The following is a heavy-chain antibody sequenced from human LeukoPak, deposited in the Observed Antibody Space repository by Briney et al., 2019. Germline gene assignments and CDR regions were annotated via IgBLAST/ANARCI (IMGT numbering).Heavy chain of an antibody. Sequence: PGESLKISCKGSGYSFTNYWIGWVRQMPGKGLEWMGIIYPGDSDTRYSPSFQGQVTISADKSISTAYLQWSSLKASDTAMCYCARQIAAAGTSYNWFDPWGQGTLVTVSS. V-gene: IGHV5-51*01. D-gene: IGHD6-13*01. CDR1: GYSFTNYW. CDR3: ARQIAAAGTSYNWFDP. CDR2: IYPGDSDT. J-gene: IGHJ5*02.